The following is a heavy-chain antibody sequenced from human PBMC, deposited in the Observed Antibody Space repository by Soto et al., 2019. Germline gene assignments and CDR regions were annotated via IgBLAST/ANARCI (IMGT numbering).Heavy chain of an antibody. CDR3: AKVVRFLEWFPPVGMDV. J-gene: IGHJ6*02. V-gene: IGHV3-23*01. CDR1: GFTFSSYA. D-gene: IGHD3-3*01. Sequence: GGSLRLSCAASGFTFSSYAMSWVRQAPGKGLEWVSAISGSGGSTYYADSVKGRFTISRDNSKNTLYLQMNSLRAEDTAVYYCAKVVRFLEWFPPVGMDVWGQGTAVTVSS. CDR2: ISGSGGST.